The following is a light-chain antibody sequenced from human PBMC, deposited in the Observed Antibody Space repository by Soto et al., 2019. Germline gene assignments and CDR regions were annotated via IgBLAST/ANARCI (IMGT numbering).Light chain of an antibody. Sequence: EIVMTQSPATLSVSPVERATLSCMASQSVSSNLAWYQQKPGQAPRLLIYGASTRATGIPARFSGSGSGTEFTLTISSLRSEDFAVYYCQQYNNWPPWTFGQGTKVDIK. J-gene: IGKJ1*01. V-gene: IGKV3-15*01. CDR3: QQYNNWPPWT. CDR1: QSVSSN. CDR2: GAS.